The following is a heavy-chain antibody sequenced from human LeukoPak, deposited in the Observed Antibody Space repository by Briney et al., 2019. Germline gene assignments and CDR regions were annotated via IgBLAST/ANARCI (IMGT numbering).Heavy chain of an antibody. CDR2: ISGSGGST. CDR3: AKDYGDYDYYYYGMDV. Sequence: GGSLRLSCAASGFTFSSYAMSWVLQAPGKGLEWVSAISGSGGSTYYADSVKGRFTISRDNSKNTLYLQMNSLRAEDTAVYYCAKDYGDYDYYYYGMDVWGQGTTVTVSS. CDR1: GFTFSSYA. V-gene: IGHV3-23*01. J-gene: IGHJ6*02. D-gene: IGHD4-17*01.